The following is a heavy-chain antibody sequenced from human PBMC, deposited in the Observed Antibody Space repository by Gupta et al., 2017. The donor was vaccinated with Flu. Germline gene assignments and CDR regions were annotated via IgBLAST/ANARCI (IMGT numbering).Heavy chain of an antibody. Sequence: QVQLQESGPGLVKPSETLSLTCTVSGGPISSYYWSWIRQPPGKGLEWIGYIYYSGSTNYNPSLKSRVTISVDTSKNQFSLKLSSVTAADTAVYYCARHGGIAVAGERIYPFDYWGQGTLVTVSS. J-gene: IGHJ4*02. CDR2: IYYSGST. V-gene: IGHV4-59*08. CDR3: ARHGGIAVAGERIYPFDY. CDR1: GGPISSYY. D-gene: IGHD6-19*01.